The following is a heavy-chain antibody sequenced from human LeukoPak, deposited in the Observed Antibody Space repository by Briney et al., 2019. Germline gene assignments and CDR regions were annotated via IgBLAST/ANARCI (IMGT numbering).Heavy chain of an antibody. CDR1: GGSISSYY. J-gene: IGHJ3*02. V-gene: IGHV4-59*01. CDR3: ARENVVVPAAGDAFDI. CDR2: IYYSGGT. Sequence: SETLSLTCTVSGGSISSYYWSWIRQPPGKGLEWIGYIYYSGGTNYNPSLKSRVTISVDTSKNQFSLKLSSVTAADTAVYYCARENVVVPAAGDAFDIWGQGTMVTVSS. D-gene: IGHD2-2*01.